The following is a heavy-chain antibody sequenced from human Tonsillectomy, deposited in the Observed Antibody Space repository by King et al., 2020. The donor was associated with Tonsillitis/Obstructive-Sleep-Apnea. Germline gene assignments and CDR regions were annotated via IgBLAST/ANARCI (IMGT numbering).Heavy chain of an antibody. Sequence: VQLVESGGGVVQPGRSLRLSCAASGFIFSTYAMHWVRQAPGKGLEWVATIWSDGSSENYVDSVKGRFSISRDNFKNTLYLQMKSLRAEDTAIYYCARESQSIDYWGQGTLVTVSS. CDR2: IWSDGSSE. V-gene: IGHV3-33*01. J-gene: IGHJ4*02. CDR1: GFIFSTYA. CDR3: ARESQSIDY.